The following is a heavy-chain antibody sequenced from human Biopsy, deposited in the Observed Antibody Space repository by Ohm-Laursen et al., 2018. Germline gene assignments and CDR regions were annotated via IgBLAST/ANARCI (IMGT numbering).Heavy chain of an antibody. Sequence: TLSLTCAVYGESFNGYYWSSIRQTPGKGLEWIGEINHSGRTNYNPSLKSRVTISVDTSKNQFSLKVRSVTAADTAVYYCVRGVDYYDPYHYYALDVWGQGTTVTVSS. CDR3: VRGVDYYDPYHYYALDV. D-gene: IGHD3-22*01. CDR1: GESFNGYY. J-gene: IGHJ6*02. V-gene: IGHV4-34*01. CDR2: INHSGRT.